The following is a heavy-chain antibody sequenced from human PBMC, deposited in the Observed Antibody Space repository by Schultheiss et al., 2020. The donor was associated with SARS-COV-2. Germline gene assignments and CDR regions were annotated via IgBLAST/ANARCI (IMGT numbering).Heavy chain of an antibody. Sequence: SETLSLTCAVYGGSFSGYYWSWIRQPPGKGLEWIGEINDSGSTNYNPSLKSRVTISIDTSKNQFSLKLSSVTAADTAVYYCAREGPVGYCSGGSCPAPYGMDVWGQGTTVTVSS. D-gene: IGHD2-15*01. J-gene: IGHJ6*02. V-gene: IGHV4-34*01. CDR2: INDSGST. CDR3: AREGPVGYCSGGSCPAPYGMDV. CDR1: GGSFSGYY.